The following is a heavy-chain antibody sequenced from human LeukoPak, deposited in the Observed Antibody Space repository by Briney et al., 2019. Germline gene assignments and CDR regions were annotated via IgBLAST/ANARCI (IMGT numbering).Heavy chain of an antibody. J-gene: IGHJ4*02. Sequence: GGSLRLSCPASGFTLSSYAVNWVRQAPGKGLEWVSRISGRGDTTYYADSVKGRFTVSRDNSKNTLYLQMNSLRAEDPAVYYCAKTPFFDHSGQGTLLTVSS. CDR1: GFTLSSYA. CDR3: AKTPFFDH. V-gene: IGHV3-23*01. CDR2: ISGRGDTT.